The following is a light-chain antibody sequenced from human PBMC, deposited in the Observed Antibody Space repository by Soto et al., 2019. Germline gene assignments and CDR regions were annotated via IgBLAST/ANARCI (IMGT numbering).Light chain of an antibody. CDR2: GAS. CDR1: QSVSNH. Sequence: VSPGERATLSCRASQSVSNHLAWYQQRPGQAPRLLIYGASTRATGVPARFSGSGSGTDFTLTFCSQQTAYDAAACSRHYCCTALPIFG. CDR3: RHYCCTALPI. V-gene: IGKV3-15*01. J-gene: IGKJ5*01.